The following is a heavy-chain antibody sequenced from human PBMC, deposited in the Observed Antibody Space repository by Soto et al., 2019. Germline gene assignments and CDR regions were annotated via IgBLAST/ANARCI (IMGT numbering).Heavy chain of an antibody. CDR2: IYYIGRT. CDR1: GDSISTYY. J-gene: IGHJ4*02. Sequence: QVQLQESGPGLVKPSETLSLTCTVSGDSISTYYWNWIRQPLGKGLEWIGYIYYIGRTNYNPSLTSRVTISVDTSKNQISLNLNSVTAADTAVYYCARDPVGLTHFDYWGQGILVTVSS. CDR3: ARDPVGLTHFDY. V-gene: IGHV4-59*01. D-gene: IGHD1-26*01.